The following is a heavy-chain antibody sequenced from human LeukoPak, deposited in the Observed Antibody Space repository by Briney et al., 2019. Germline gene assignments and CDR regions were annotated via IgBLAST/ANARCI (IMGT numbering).Heavy chain of an antibody. CDR1: GDSISSGSYY. V-gene: IGHV4-61*02. CDR3: ARHGGRRYYGSGSYSDAFDI. J-gene: IGHJ3*02. CDR2: IYTSGSA. Sequence: SETLSLTCTVSGDSISSGSYYWSWIRQPAGKGLEWIGRIYTSGSANYNPSLTSRVTISVDTSENHFSLRLSSVTAADTAVYYCARHGGRRYYGSGSYSDAFDIWGQGTMVTVSS. D-gene: IGHD3-10*01.